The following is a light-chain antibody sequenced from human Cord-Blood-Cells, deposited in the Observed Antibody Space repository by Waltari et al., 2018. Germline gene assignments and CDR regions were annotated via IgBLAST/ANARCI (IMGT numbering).Light chain of an antibody. CDR2: DAS. CDR1: SSDVGGYHY. V-gene: IGLV2-11*01. Sequence: QSALTQPRSVSGSPGQSVTISCTGTSSDVGGYHYVSWYQQHPGKAPKLMIYDASKRPSGVPDRFSGSKSGTSASLVITGLQAEDEADYYCQSYDSSLSVVFGGGTKLTVL. CDR3: QSYDSSLSVV. J-gene: IGLJ2*01.